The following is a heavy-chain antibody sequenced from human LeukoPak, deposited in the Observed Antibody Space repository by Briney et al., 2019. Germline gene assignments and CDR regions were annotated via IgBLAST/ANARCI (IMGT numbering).Heavy chain of an antibody. CDR1: GGSFSGYY. CDR2: INHSGST. Sequence: SETLSLTCAVYGGSFSGYYWSWIRQPPGKGLEWIGEINHSGSTNYNPSLKSRVTISVDTSKNHLSLKLSSVTAADTAVYYCARYRCSSATCYANWFDPWGQGTLVTVSS. V-gene: IGHV4-34*01. D-gene: IGHD2-2*01. J-gene: IGHJ5*02. CDR3: ARYRCSSATCYANWFDP.